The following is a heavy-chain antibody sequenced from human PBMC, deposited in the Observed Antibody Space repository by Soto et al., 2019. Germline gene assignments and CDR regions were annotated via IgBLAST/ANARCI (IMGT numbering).Heavy chain of an antibody. CDR1: GFTLSSYA. J-gene: IGHJ6*02. Sequence: PGGSLRLSCAASGFTLSSYAMNWVRQAPGKGLEWVSGISDSGGSTYYADSVKGRFTISRDNSKNTLYLQMNSLRAEDTAVYYCAKGDFFTSSPVGDYYYGMDVWGQGTTVTVSS. D-gene: IGHD1-26*01. CDR2: ISDSGGST. CDR3: AKGDFFTSSPVGDYYYGMDV. V-gene: IGHV3-23*01.